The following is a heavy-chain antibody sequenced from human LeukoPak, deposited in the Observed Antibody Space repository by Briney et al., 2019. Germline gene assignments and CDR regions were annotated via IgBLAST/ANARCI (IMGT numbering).Heavy chain of an antibody. D-gene: IGHD3-3*01. CDR1: GYTFTSYG. Sequence: GASVKVSCKASGYTFTSYGINWVRQAPGQGLEWMGWISAYNGDTNYAQKLQGRVTMTTDTSTSTAYMELRSLRSDDTAVYYCARDGSNFWSGYFALNYYYYYMDVWGKGTTVTVSS. V-gene: IGHV1-18*01. CDR2: ISAYNGDT. CDR3: ARDGSNFWSGYFALNYYYYYMDV. J-gene: IGHJ6*03.